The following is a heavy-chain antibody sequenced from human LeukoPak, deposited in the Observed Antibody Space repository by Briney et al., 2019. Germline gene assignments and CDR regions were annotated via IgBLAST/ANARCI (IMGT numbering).Heavy chain of an antibody. J-gene: IGHJ4*02. CDR3: ARAEYYYDSSGYYFGY. Sequence: ASVKVSCKASGYTFTSYGISWVRQAPGQGLEWMGWISAYNGNTNYAQKLQGRVTMTTDTSTSTAYMELRSLRSDDTAVYYCARAEYYYDSSGYYFGYWGQGTLVTVSS. CDR1: GYTFTSYG. V-gene: IGHV1-18*01. CDR2: ISAYNGNT. D-gene: IGHD3-22*01.